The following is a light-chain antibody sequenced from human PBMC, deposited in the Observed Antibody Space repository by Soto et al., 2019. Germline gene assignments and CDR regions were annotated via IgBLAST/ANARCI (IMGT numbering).Light chain of an antibody. CDR1: HNISSH. CDR2: AAS. Sequence: DLQMTQSPSSLSAFIGDRVTITCRTSHNISSHLNWYHQKPGKAHNLLIYAASSSQSGVPSGFSGSGSGTDFTLTITSLQPDDYATYYWKQSFSIPYTVGQGTKLQIK. CDR3: KQSFSIPYT. J-gene: IGKJ2*01. V-gene: IGKV1-39*01.